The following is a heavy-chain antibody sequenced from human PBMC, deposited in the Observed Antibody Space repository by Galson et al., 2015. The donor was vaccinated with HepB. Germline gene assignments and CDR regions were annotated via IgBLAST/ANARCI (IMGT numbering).Heavy chain of an antibody. D-gene: IGHD6-13*01. J-gene: IGHJ3*02. CDR3: TTDYSIAAAGDEAFDI. CDR1: GFTFSNAW. CDR2: IKSKTDGGTT. V-gene: IGHV3-15*01. Sequence: SLRLSCAASGFTFSNAWMSWVRQAPGKGLEWVGRIKSKTDGGTTDYAAPVKGRFTISRDDSKNTLYLQMNSLKTEDTAVYYCTTDYSIAAAGDEAFDIWGQGTMVTVSS.